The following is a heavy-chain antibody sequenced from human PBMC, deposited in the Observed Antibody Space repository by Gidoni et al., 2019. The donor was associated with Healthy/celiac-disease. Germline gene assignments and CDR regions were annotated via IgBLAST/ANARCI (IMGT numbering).Heavy chain of an antibody. Sequence: QVQLVESGGGVVQPGRSLSLSCAASGFTFSSYGMHWVRQAPGKGLEWVAFISYDGSNKYYADSVKGRFTISRDNSKNTLYLQMNSLRAEDTAVYYCAKMEVVVAALLSWGQGTLVTVSS. CDR3: AKMEVVVAALLS. D-gene: IGHD2-15*01. V-gene: IGHV3-30*18. CDR1: GFTFSSYG. J-gene: IGHJ5*02. CDR2: ISYDGSNK.